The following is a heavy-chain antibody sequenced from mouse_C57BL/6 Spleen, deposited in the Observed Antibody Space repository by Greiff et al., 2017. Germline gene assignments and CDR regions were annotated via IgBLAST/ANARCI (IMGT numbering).Heavy chain of an antibody. Sequence: EVQRVESGGGLVKPGGSLKLSCAASGFTFSSYTMSWVRQTPEKRLEWVATISGGGGNTYYPDSVKGRFTISRDNAKNTLYLQMSSLRSEDTALYYCARLDGYFDYWGQGTTLTVSS. V-gene: IGHV5-9*01. CDR3: ARLDGYFDY. CDR2: ISGGGGNT. J-gene: IGHJ2*01. D-gene: IGHD2-3*01. CDR1: GFTFSSYT.